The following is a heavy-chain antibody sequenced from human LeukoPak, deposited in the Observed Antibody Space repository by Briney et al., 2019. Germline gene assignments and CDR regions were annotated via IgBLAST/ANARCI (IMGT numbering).Heavy chain of an antibody. D-gene: IGHD3-16*01. V-gene: IGHV3-15*01. CDR1: GFTFSNAW. CDR3: ARTLLTPHLDF. Sequence: GGSLRLSCAASGFTFSNAWMSWVRQAPGKRLEWVGRIKSKTDGGTTDYAAPVKGRFTISRDDSKNTLYLQMNSLRAEDTAVYYCARTLLTPHLDFWGQGTLVTVSS. CDR2: IKSKTDGGTT. J-gene: IGHJ4*02.